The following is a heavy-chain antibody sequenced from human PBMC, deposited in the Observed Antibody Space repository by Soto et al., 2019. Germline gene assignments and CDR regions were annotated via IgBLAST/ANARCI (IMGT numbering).Heavy chain of an antibody. V-gene: IGHV4-39*01. J-gene: IGHJ6*02. CDR1: GGSISSGPYS. CDR2: FYYSGST. CDR3: ARLGGYCSGTSCYGYYGMDV. Sequence: QLQLQESGPGLVKPSETLSLTCTVSGGSISSGPYSWGWIRQPPGKGREWIGTFYYSGSTYYNPSLERRVTISVDTSKNQFSLQVSSVTAADTAMYYCARLGGYCSGTSCYGYYGMDVGGLSSTVTVSS. D-gene: IGHD2-2*01.